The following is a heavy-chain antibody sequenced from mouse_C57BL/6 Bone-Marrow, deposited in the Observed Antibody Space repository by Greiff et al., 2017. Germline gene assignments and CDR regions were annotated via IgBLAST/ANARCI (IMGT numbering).Heavy chain of an antibody. J-gene: IGHJ4*01. Sequence: VQLQQPGPVLVKPGASVKMSCKASGYTFTDYYMHWVKQSPGKSLEWIGVINPYNGGTSYNQKFKGKATLTVDKSSSTAYMELISLTSEDSAVYYCARGAREAMDYWGQGTSVTVSS. CDR3: ARGAREAMDY. CDR1: GYTFTDYY. D-gene: IGHD3-3*01. V-gene: IGHV1-19*01. CDR2: INPYNGGT.